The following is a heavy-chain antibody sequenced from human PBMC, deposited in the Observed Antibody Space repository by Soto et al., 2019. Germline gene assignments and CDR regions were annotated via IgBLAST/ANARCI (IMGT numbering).Heavy chain of an antibody. J-gene: IGHJ4*02. CDR3: ARDRQGGQQLVYDY. V-gene: IGHV1-69*06. D-gene: IGHD6-13*01. CDR2: IIPIFGTA. Sequence: GASVKVSCKASGYTFTSYGISWVRQAPGQGLEWMGGIIPIFGTANYAQKFQGRVTITADKSTSTAYMELSSLRSEDTAVYYCARDRQGGQQLVYDYWGQGTLVTVSS. CDR1: GYTFTSYG.